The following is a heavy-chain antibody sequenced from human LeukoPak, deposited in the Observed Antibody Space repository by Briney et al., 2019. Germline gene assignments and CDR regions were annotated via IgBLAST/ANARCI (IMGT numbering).Heavy chain of an antibody. J-gene: IGHJ4*02. V-gene: IGHV3-23*01. CDR2: ISGGNT. Sequence: GGSLRLSCAASGFTFSSYAMSWVRQAPGKWLQWVSTISGGNTYYADSVKGRFTISRDNSKNTVYLQMNSLRAEDTAVYYCAKRGESGTKYFDYWGQGTLVTVSS. CDR1: GFTFSSYA. CDR3: AKRGESGTKYFDY. D-gene: IGHD1-1*01.